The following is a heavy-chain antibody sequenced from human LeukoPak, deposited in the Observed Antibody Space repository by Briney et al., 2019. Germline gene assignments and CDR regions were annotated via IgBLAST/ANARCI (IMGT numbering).Heavy chain of an antibody. J-gene: IGHJ4*02. Sequence: GKSLKISCKGSGYSFTSYWIGWVRQMPGKGLEWMGIIYPGDSDTRYSPSFQGQVTISADKSISTAYLQWSSLKASDTAMYYCALRYYDSSGYLSRDLDYWGQGTLVTVSS. V-gene: IGHV5-51*01. CDR3: ALRYYDSSGYLSRDLDY. CDR1: GYSFTSYW. CDR2: IYPGDSDT. D-gene: IGHD3-22*01.